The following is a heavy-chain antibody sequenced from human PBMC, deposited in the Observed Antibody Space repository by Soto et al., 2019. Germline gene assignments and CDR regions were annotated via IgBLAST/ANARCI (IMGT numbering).Heavy chain of an antibody. CDR1: GFMFSDHY. Sequence: QVQLVESGGGLVKPGGSLRLACTASGFMFSDHYMTWIRQAPGKGLERVAYISNSGQSLFSADSVKGRFTISRDNAKNTLYLEMNSLRVEDTAVYYCAREWGRWTLGVYSSYHAMDVWGQGTTVTVSS. CDR2: ISNSGQSL. J-gene: IGHJ6*02. CDR3: AREWGRWTLGVYSSYHAMDV. D-gene: IGHD3-16*01. V-gene: IGHV3-11*01.